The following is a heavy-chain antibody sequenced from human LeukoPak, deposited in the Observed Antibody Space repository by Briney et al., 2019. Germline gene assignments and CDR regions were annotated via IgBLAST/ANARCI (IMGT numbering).Heavy chain of an antibody. CDR2: IYYSGST. J-gene: IGHJ4*02. V-gene: IGHV4-61*01. CDR1: GGSISSGSYY. D-gene: IGHD6-19*01. CDR3: AAVRGHYYFDY. Sequence: PSQTLSLTCTVSGGSISSGSYYWSWIRQPPGKGLEWIGNIYYSGSTNYNPSLKSRVTISVDTSKNQFSLKLSSVTAADTAVYYCAAVRGHYYFDYWGQGTLVTVSS.